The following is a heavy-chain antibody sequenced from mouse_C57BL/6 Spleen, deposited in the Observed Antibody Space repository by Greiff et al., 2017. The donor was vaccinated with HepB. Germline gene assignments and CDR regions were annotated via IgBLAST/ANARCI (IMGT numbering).Heavy chain of an antibody. D-gene: IGHD3-3*01. V-gene: IGHV7-3*01. CDR3: ARSGDGFDY. J-gene: IGHJ2*01. CDR1: GFTFTDYY. Sequence: EVQVVESGGGLVQPGGSLGLSCAASGFTFTDYYMSWVRQPPGKALEWLGFIRNKANGYTTEYSASVKGRFTISRDNSQSILYLQMNALRAEDSATYYCARSGDGFDYWGQGTTLTVSS. CDR2: IRNKANGYTT.